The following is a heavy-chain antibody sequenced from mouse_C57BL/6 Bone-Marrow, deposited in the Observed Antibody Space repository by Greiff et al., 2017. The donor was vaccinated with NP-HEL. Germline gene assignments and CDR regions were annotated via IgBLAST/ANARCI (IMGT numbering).Heavy chain of an antibody. CDR2: INPSTGGT. D-gene: IGHD1-1*01. CDR1: GYSFTGYY. J-gene: IGHJ3*01. Sequence: EVMLQQSGPELVKPGASVKISCKASGYSFTGYYMNWVKQSPEKSLEWIGEINPSTGGTTYNQKFKAKATLTVDKSSSTAYMQLKSLTSADSAVYYGARAAPYDYGSSPWFAYWGQGTLVTVSA. CDR3: ARAAPYDYGSSPWFAY. V-gene: IGHV1-42*01.